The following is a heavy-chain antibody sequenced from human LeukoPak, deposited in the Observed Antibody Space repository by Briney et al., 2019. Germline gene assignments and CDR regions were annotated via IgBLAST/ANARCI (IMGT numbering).Heavy chain of an antibody. D-gene: IGHD6-6*01. Sequence: ASVKVSCKASGYTFTSYGISWVRQAPGQGLEWMGWMNPGSGRTGYAQEFQGRVTLTRDTSTNTAYMELSSLTSDDTAVYYCARGTSSSWGGRDDYWGQGTLVTVSS. CDR1: GYTFTSYG. V-gene: IGHV1-8*02. J-gene: IGHJ4*02. CDR2: MNPGSGRT. CDR3: ARGTSSSWGGRDDY.